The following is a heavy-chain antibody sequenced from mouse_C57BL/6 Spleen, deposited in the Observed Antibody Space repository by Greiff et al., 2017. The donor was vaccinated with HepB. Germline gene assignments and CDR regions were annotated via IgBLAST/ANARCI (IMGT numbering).Heavy chain of an antibody. Sequence: VQLQQSGAELARPGASVKMSCKASGYTFTSYTMHWVKQRPGQGLEWIGYINPSSGYTKYNQKFRDKATLTADKSSSTAYMQRSSLTSEDSAVYYGARSGIYYYGSSYNYWGQGTTLTVSS. CDR3: ARSGIYYYGSSYNY. V-gene: IGHV1-4*01. CDR1: GYTFTSYT. D-gene: IGHD1-1*01. J-gene: IGHJ2*01. CDR2: INPSSGYT.